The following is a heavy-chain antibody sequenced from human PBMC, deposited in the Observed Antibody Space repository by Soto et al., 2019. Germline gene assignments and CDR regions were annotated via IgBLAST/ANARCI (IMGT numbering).Heavy chain of an antibody. CDR2: INSDESSA. Sequence: EVQLVESGGGLVQPGGSLRLSCAASGFIFSSYWMHWVRQAPGKGLVWVSRINSDESSASYADSVKGRFTISRDNAKNTLYLQMNSLRAEDTAVYHCAREGASNWFDPWGQGTLVTVSS. CDR3: AREGASNWFDP. V-gene: IGHV3-74*01. CDR1: GFIFSSYW. J-gene: IGHJ5*02.